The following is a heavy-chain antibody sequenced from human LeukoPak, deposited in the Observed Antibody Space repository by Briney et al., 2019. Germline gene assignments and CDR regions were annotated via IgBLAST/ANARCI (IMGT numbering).Heavy chain of an antibody. D-gene: IGHD6-13*01. CDR3: AGTYSSSWGSFDY. CDR1: GGSISSYY. CDR2: IYYSGST. V-gene: IGHV4-59*08. Sequence: LETLSLTCTVSGGSISSYYWSWIRQPPGKGLEWIAYIYYSGSTDYNPSLKSRVTISVDTSKNQFFLKLSSVTAAETAMYYCAGTYSSSWGSFDYWGQGIPVTVSS. J-gene: IGHJ4*02.